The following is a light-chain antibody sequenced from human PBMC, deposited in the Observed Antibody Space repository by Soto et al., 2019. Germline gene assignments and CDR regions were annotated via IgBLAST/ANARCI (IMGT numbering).Light chain of an antibody. V-gene: IGKV3D-15*01. Sequence: EIVLTQSPATLSLSPGERATLSCRASQSVSSYLAWYQQKPGQAPRLLIYGASTRATDVPDRFSGSGSGADFTLTISSLQSEDFAVYYCQQYNNWPFTFGPGTKVDIK. CDR1: QSVSSY. J-gene: IGKJ3*01. CDR2: GAS. CDR3: QQYNNWPFT.